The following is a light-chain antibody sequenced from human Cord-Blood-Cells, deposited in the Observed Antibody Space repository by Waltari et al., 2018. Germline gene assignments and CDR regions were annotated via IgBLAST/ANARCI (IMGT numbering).Light chain of an antibody. V-gene: IGKV1-39*01. CDR1: QSIRSY. J-gene: IGKJ3*01. CDR2: AAS. CDR3: QQSYSTPFT. Sequence: DIQMTQSPSSLSASVGDRGTITWRASQSIRSYLQWYQQKLGKAPKLLSCAASSLQSGVPSRFSGSGSGTDFTLTVSSLQPEDFATYYCQQSYSTPFTVGPGTKVDIK.